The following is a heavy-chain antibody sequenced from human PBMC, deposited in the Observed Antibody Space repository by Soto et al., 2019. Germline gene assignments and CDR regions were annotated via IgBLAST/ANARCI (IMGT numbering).Heavy chain of an antibody. CDR2: IYSAGST. CDR3: ARAREPEYSSSIFFDY. CDR1: GLTVSRTQ. D-gene: IGHD6-6*01. V-gene: IGHV3-53*02. Sequence: VELVETGGGLIQPGGSLRLSCTVSGLTVSRTQMSWVRQAPGKGLQWVSVIYSAGSTYSANVVKGRFTISRDISENKIFLELNGLTVDDTAVYYCARAREPEYSSSIFFDYLVRGTVVTVSS. J-gene: IGHJ4*01.